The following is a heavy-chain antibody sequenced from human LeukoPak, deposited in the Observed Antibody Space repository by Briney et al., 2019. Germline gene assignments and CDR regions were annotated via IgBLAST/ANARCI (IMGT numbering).Heavy chain of an antibody. CDR2: IYYSGGT. V-gene: IGHV4-59*01. CDR1: GGSISSYY. Sequence: SETLSLTFTVSGGSISSYYWSWIRQPPGKGLEWIGYIYYSGGTNYNPSLKSRVTISVDTSKNQFSLKLSSVTAADTAVYYCAADTAMVHDAFDIWGQGTMVTVSS. CDR3: AADTAMVHDAFDI. J-gene: IGHJ3*02. D-gene: IGHD5-18*01.